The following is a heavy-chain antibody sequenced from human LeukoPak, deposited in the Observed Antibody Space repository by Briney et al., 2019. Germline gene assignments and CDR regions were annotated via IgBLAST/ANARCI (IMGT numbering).Heavy chain of an antibody. D-gene: IGHD6-13*01. V-gene: IGHV3-33*01. J-gene: IGHJ3*02. CDR1: GFTFSDYT. CDR3: AREGPTTAVGSGAPDI. CDR2: IWHDGTYI. Sequence: GGSLRLSCPASGFTFSDYTMQWLRQAPGKGLEWVAVIWHDGTYISYGDSVRGRFTISGDNSKNTLYLQMNSQRAEDTAVYYCAREGPTTAVGSGAPDIWGLGTMVTVSS.